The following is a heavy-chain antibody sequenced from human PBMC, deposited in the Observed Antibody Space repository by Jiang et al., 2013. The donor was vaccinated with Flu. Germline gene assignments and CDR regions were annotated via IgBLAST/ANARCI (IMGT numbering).Heavy chain of an antibody. CDR1: GGSISSYY. V-gene: IGHV4-59*01. Sequence: PSETLSLTCTVSGGSISSYYWSWMRQPPGKGLEWIGYIYYSGSTNYNPSLKSRVTISLDTSKNQFSLRLRSVTAADTALYYCARVERYCSSDSCYPDAFDVWGQGTMVTVSS. D-gene: IGHD2-2*01. CDR2: IYYSGST. CDR3: ARVERYCSSDSCYPDAFDV. J-gene: IGHJ3*01.